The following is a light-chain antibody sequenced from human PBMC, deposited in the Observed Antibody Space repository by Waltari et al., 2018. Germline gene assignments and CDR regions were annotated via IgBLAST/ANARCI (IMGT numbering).Light chain of an antibody. Sequence: QSVLTQPPSASGTPGQSIAISCSGSTSNIGNNYVYWYQQFPGTAPKPLIYRNNQRPSGVPDRISGSKSGPSASLAISGLQSEDEADYYCAAWDDSLSGVVFGGGTKVTVL. J-gene: IGLJ2*01. V-gene: IGLV1-47*01. CDR1: TSNIGNNY. CDR3: AAWDDSLSGVV. CDR2: RNN.